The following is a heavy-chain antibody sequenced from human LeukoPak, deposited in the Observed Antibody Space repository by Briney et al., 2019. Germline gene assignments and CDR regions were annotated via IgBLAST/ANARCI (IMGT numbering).Heavy chain of an antibody. CDR1: GVSFSTYY. CDR2: IYSSGNT. D-gene: IGHD3-10*01. V-gene: IGHV4-4*07. J-gene: IGHJ3*02. CDR3: ARERGDLRGDAFDI. Sequence: SETLSLTCTVSGVSFSTYYWNWIRQPAGKGLEWIGRIYSSGNTNYNPSLESRVTMSIDTSKNQFSLKLTSVTAADTAVYYCARERGDLRGDAFDIWGQGTMVTVSS.